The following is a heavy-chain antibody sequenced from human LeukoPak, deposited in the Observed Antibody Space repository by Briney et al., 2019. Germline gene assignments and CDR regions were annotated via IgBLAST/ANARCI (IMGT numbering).Heavy chain of an antibody. CDR1: EFSVGSNY. CDR3: ARGPCGYHNT. V-gene: IGHV3-66*01. J-gene: IGHJ4*02. D-gene: IGHD5-12*01. CDR2: INSGGST. Sequence: GGSLRLSCAASEFSVGSNYMTWVRQAPGKGLEWVSLINSGGSTYYADSVKGRFTISRDNSKNTLYLQMNSLRAEDTAVYYCARGPCGYHNTGGQGTLVTVSS.